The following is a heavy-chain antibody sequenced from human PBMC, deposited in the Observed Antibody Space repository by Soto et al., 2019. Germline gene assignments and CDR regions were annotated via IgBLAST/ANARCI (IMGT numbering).Heavy chain of an antibody. J-gene: IGHJ4*02. CDR2: IYNSGTT. V-gene: IGHV4-31*03. CDR3: ARAPPYCSGGTCTYHFDY. Sequence: SETLSLTCTVSGDSISSGGYYWSWIRQLPGKGLEWIGFIYNSGTTYYNPSLKSRLTISVDTSKNQFSLKLSTVTAADTAFYYCARAPPYCSGGTCTYHFDYWGQGTLVTVSS. CDR1: GDSISSGGYY. D-gene: IGHD2-15*01.